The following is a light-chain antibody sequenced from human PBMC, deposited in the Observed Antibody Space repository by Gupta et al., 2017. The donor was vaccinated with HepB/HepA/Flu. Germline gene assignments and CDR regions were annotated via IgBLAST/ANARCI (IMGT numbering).Light chain of an antibody. Sequence: DIQMSQSPSTLPASVCDRVTITCRASEGIGDWVAWYQQKPGNAPKLLIYRAASLETGVPSRFSGSRSGTEFTLTISSLQPDDFAVYYCQQYNAYPWTFGLGTKVDFK. V-gene: IGKV1-5*03. CDR2: RAA. CDR1: EGIGDW. CDR3: QQYNAYPWT. J-gene: IGKJ1*01.